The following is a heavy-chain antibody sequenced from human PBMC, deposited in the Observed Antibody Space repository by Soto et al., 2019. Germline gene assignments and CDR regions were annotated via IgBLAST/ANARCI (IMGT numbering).Heavy chain of an antibody. CDR2: INAGTGNT. D-gene: IGHD2-21*02. Sequence: QVQLVQSGAEVKKPGASVKVSCKASGYTFTSYAMHWVRQAPGQRLEWMGWINAGTGNTKYSQKFQGRVTITRDTSASTAYMELSRLRSEDTAVYYCARSIVVVTAADYWGQGTLVTVSS. V-gene: IGHV1-3*01. CDR1: GYTFTSYA. CDR3: ARSIVVVTAADY. J-gene: IGHJ4*02.